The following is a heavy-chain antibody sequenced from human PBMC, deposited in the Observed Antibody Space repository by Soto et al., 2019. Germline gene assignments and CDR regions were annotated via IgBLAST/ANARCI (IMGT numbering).Heavy chain of an antibody. V-gene: IGHV4-39*01. CDR1: GGSISSSSYY. CDR2: IYYSGST. CDR3: ARRGNSWSGYYYYYGMDV. D-gene: IGHD6-13*01. Sequence: SETLSLTCTVSGGSISSSSYYWGWIRQPPGKGLEWIGSIYYSGSTYYNPSLKSRVTISVDTSKNQFSLKLSSVTAADTAVYYCARRGNSWSGYYYYYGMDVWGQGTTVTVSS. J-gene: IGHJ6*02.